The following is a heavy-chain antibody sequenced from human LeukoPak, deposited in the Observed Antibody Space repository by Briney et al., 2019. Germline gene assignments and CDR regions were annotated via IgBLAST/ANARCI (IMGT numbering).Heavy chain of an antibody. J-gene: IGHJ4*02. CDR2: IKQDGSEK. CDR3: ARGRSYFDY. CDR1: GLTFNNYW. V-gene: IGHV3-7*03. Sequence: PGGSLRLSCAASGLTFNNYWMNWVRQAPGKGLEWVANIKQDGSEKKYVDSVKGRFTISRDNAKKSLYLQMNSLRAEDTAVYYCARGRSYFDYWGQGTLVTVSS.